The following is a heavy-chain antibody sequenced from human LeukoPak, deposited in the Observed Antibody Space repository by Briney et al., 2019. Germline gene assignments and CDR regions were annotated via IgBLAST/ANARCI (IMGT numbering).Heavy chain of an antibody. Sequence: GVSLRLSCATSGFTVSSNYMSWVRQAPGKGLEWVSVIYDSGTTYYADSVKGRFLIFRDTSKNTVDLQMNSLRVEDTAVYYCAGRRSSGWYAYWGQGTLVTVSS. CDR2: IYDSGTT. D-gene: IGHD6-19*01. V-gene: IGHV3-53*01. J-gene: IGHJ4*02. CDR3: AGRRSSGWYAY. CDR1: GFTVSSNY.